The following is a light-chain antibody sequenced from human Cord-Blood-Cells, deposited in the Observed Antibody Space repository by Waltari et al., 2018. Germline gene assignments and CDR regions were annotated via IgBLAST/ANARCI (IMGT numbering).Light chain of an antibody. V-gene: IGLV2-23*01. J-gene: IGLJ1*01. CDR1: SRDGGGSNL. Sequence: QAALTQPPSVSGPPGQSINIPCNGTSRDGGGSNLVAWYQQHPGKAPNLMIYEGSKRPSGVSNRFSGSKSGNTASLTISGLQAEDEADYYCCSYAGSSTYVFGTGTKVTVL. CDR2: EGS. CDR3: CSYAGSSTYV.